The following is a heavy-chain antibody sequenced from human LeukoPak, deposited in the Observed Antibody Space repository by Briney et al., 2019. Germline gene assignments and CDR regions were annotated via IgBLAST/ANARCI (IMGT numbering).Heavy chain of an antibody. J-gene: IGHJ3*02. D-gene: IGHD1-26*01. V-gene: IGHV4-61*02. CDR2: IYTSRST. CDR3: ARSWGDGAFDI. Sequence: SQTLTLTCTASGVSISSGSYYWVWIPQPAGKELEWIGRIYTSRSTNYNPYLKSRVTISVDTSKNQFSLKLSYVTAADTAVYYWARSWGDGAFDIWGQGTMVTVSS. CDR1: GVSISSGSYY.